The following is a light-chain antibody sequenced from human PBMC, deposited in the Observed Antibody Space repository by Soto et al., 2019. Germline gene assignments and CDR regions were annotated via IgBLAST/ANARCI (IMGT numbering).Light chain of an antibody. J-gene: IGKJ1*01. Sequence: DIVMTQSPLSLPVTPGEPASISCRSSQSLLHSNGYNYLDWYLQKTGQSPQLLIYLGSNRASGVTDRFSGSGSGTDFTLKISRVDAEDGGVYYCMQALQTPTFGQGTKVEIK. CDR2: LGS. CDR1: QSLLHSNGYNY. V-gene: IGKV2-28*01. CDR3: MQALQTPT.